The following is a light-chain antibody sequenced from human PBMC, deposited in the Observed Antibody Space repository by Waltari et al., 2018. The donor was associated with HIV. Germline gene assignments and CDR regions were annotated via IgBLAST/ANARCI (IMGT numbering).Light chain of an antibody. Sequence: SYVLSQAPSVSVATGQTASITCGGNNIGSKSVHWYQQKPGQAPVLVVYDDSDRPSGIPERFSGSNSGNTATLTISRVEAGDEADYYCQVWSNSGDHSGGVFGGGTKLTVL. CDR1: NIGSKS. CDR3: QVWSNSGDHSGGV. CDR2: DDS. J-gene: IGLJ2*01. V-gene: IGLV3-21*02.